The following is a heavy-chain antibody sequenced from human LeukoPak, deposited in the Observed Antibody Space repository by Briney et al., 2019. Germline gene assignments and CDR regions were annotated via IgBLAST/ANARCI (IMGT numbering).Heavy chain of an antibody. CDR1: GYTFTSYY. CDR3: AREVKTAAGMAWINLASAGTGSYYFDY. D-gene: IGHD6-13*01. V-gene: IGHV1-46*01. Sequence: ASVKVSCKASGYTFTSYYMHWVRQAPGQGLEWMGIINPSSGGTNYAQKFQGRVTMTTDTSTSTVYMELSSLRSEDTAVYHCAREVKTAAGMAWINLASAGTGSYYFDYWGQGTLVSVSS. J-gene: IGHJ4*02. CDR2: INPSSGGT.